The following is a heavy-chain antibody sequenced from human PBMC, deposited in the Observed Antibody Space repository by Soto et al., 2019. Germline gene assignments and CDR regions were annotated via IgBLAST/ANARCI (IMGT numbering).Heavy chain of an antibody. CDR2: IKQDGSEK. CDR1: GFTFTTYW. J-gene: IGHJ4*02. Sequence: GASLRLSSEASGFTFTTYWISWVRQAPGKGLEWVANIKQDGSEKYYVDSVKGRFTISRDNAKNSLYLQMNSLRAEDTAVYYCARGLREVDYWGQGT. V-gene: IGHV3-7*01. CDR3: ARGLREVDY.